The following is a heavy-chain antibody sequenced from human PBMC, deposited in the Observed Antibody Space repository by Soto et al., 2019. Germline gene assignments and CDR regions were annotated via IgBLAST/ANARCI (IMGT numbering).Heavy chain of an antibody. D-gene: IGHD2-2*01. CDR3: ARVYGRFIYAYDY. CDR1: GYTFTTYA. V-gene: IGHV1-3*01. CDR2: INAGNGNT. Sequence: QVQLVQSGAEVKKPGASVKVSCKASGYTFTTYAMHWVRQAPGQRLEWMGWINAGNGNTKYSQKFQGRVSITRDTSASTVYMEVSSLRSEDTAVYYCARVYGRFIYAYDYWGQGTLVTVSS. J-gene: IGHJ4*02.